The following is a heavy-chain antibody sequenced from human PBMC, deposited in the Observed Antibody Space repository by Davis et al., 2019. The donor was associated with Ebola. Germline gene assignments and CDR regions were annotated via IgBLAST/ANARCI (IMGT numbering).Heavy chain of an antibody. V-gene: IGHV3-74*01. CDR2: INRDESGT. J-gene: IGHJ4*02. Sequence: GESLKISCAASGFTFSNYWMHWVRQAPGKGLVWVSRINRDESGTTYADSVKGRFTISRDNAKNSLYLQMNSLRAEDTAVYYCAIPDCSGANCYSVYIKNWGQGTLVTVSS. CDR3: AIPDCSGANCYSVYIKN. D-gene: IGHD2-15*01. CDR1: GFTFSNYW.